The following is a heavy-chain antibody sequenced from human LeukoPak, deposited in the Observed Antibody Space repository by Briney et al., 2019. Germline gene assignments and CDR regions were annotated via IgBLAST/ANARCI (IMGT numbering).Heavy chain of an antibody. CDR1: GFTFSSYW. D-gene: IGHD7-27*01. V-gene: IGHV3-74*01. CDR3: ARDGDGRFDAFDI. J-gene: IGHJ3*02. CDR2: INSDGSST. Sequence: GGSLRLSCAASGFTFSSYWMHWVRQAPGKGLVWVSRINSDGSSTSYADSVKGRFTISRDNAKNTLYLQMNSLRAEDTAVYCCARDGDGRFDAFDIWGQGTMVTVSS.